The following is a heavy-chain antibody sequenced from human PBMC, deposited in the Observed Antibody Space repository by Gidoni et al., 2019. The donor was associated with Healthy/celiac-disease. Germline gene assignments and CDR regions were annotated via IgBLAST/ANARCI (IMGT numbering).Heavy chain of an antibody. CDR1: GGSISSSNW. J-gene: IGHJ6*02. Sequence: QVQLQESGPGLVKPSGTLSLTCAVSGGSISSSNWWSWVRQPPGKGLEWMGEIYHSGSTNYNPSLKSRVTISVDKSKNQFSLKLSSVTAADTAVYYCARVWSDGDYYYYYYGMDVWGQGTTVTVSS. CDR3: ARVWSDGDYYYYYYGMDV. CDR2: IYHSGST. V-gene: IGHV4-4*02. D-gene: IGHD4-17*01.